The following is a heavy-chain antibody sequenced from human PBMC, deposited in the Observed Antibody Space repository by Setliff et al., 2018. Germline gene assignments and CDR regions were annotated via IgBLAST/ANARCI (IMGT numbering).Heavy chain of an antibody. J-gene: IGHJ4*02. D-gene: IGHD3-22*01. V-gene: IGHV1-69*10. Sequence: SVKVSCKASGGTFSSYAISWVRQAPGQGLEWMGGIIPILGIASYAASVKGRFTISRDDSKSIAYLRMNSLKIEDTAVYYCTRDFWPESSGFAFGQWGQGTLVTVSS. CDR2: IIPILGIA. CDR1: GGTFSSYA. CDR3: TRDFWPESSGFAFGQ.